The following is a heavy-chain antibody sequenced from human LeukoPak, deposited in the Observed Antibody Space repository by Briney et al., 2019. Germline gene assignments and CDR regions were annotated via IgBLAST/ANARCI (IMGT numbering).Heavy chain of an antibody. D-gene: IGHD2-15*01. Sequence: GGSLRLSCAASGFTFSSYAMHWVRQAPGKGLEWVAVISYDGGNKYYADSVKGRFTISRDNSKKTLYLQMNSLRAEDTAVYYCARDQCSGGSCYSGSDYYYYGMDVWGQGTTVTVSS. CDR3: ARDQCSGGSCYSGSDYYYYGMDV. J-gene: IGHJ6*02. V-gene: IGHV3-30-3*01. CDR2: ISYDGGNK. CDR1: GFTFSSYA.